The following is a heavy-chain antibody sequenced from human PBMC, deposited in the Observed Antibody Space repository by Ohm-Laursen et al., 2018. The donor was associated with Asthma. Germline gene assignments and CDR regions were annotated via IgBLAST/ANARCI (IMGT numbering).Heavy chain of an antibody. Sequence: SLRLSCAASGFTFSSYAMTWVRQAPGKGLEWVSSISASGRSTYSADSVKGRFTISRDNSKNTLYLQMNSLRAEDTAVYYCARDLIDWGQGTLVTVSS. CDR1: GFTFSSYA. CDR2: ISASGRST. J-gene: IGHJ4*02. CDR3: ARDLID. V-gene: IGHV3-23*01.